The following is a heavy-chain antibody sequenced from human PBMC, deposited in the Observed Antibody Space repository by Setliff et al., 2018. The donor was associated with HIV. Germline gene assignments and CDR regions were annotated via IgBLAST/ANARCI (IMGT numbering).Heavy chain of an antibody. D-gene: IGHD3-10*01. V-gene: IGHV4-59*01. Sequence: ETLSLTCTVSGGSISTYSWSWIRQPPGKGLEWIGYIHYSGNTKYNPSLKSRVAISLDTSKKQFSLKLGSVTAADTSVYYCARVSRLGDSYGYYYYYMDVWGKGTTVTVSS. CDR3: ARVSRLGDSYGYYYYYMDV. CDR2: IHYSGNT. CDR1: GGSISTYS. J-gene: IGHJ6*03.